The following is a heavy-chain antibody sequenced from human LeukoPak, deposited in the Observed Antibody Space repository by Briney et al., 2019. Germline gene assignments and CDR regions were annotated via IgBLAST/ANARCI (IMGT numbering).Heavy chain of an antibody. Sequence: GGSLRLSCAASGFTFSSYSMNWVRQAPGKGLEWVSSISSSSSYTYYADSVKGRFTISRDNAKNSLYLQMNSLRAEDTAVYYCARDTPNFDYWGQGTLVTVSS. V-gene: IGHV3-21*01. J-gene: IGHJ4*02. CDR3: ARDTPNFDY. CDR1: GFTFSSYS. CDR2: ISSSSSYT.